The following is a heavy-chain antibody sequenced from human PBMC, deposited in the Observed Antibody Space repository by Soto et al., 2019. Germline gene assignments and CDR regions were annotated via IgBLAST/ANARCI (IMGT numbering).Heavy chain of an antibody. CDR1: GFTFSSYG. J-gene: IGHJ1*01. V-gene: IGHV3-33*01. Sequence: GGSLRLSCAASGFTFSSYGMRWVRQAPGKGLEWVAVIWYDGSNKYYADSVKGRFTISRDNSKNTLYLQMNSLRAEDTAVYYCASDIAAAGTFSEYFQHWGQGTLVTVSS. CDR3: ASDIAAAGTFSEYFQH. CDR2: IWYDGSNK. D-gene: IGHD6-13*01.